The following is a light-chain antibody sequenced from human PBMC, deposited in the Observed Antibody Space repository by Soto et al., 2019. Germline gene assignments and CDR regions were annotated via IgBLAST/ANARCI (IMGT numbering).Light chain of an antibody. CDR3: QQYNSYWT. CDR1: HSISSW. Sequence: DIQMTQSPSTLSASVGDRVTITCRASHSISSWLAWYQQKPGKAPNLLIYAASTLESGVPSRFSGGGSGTEFTLTISSLQHDDFATYYCQQYNSYWTFGQGTKVEI. V-gene: IGKV1-5*01. J-gene: IGKJ1*01. CDR2: AAS.